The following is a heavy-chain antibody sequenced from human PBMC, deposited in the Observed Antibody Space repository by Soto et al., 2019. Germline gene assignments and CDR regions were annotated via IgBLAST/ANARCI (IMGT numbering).Heavy chain of an antibody. J-gene: IGHJ6*03. CDR3: ASLGLQKAIYYYYYMDV. CDR2: IYYSGST. D-gene: IGHD4-4*01. CDR1: GGSISSSSYY. V-gene: IGHV4-39*01. Sequence: SETLSLTCTVSGGSISSSSYYWGWIRQPPGKGLEWIGSIYYSGSTYYNPSLKSRVTISVDTSKNQFSLKLSSVTAADTAVYYCASLGLQKAIYYYYYMDVWGKGTTVTVSS.